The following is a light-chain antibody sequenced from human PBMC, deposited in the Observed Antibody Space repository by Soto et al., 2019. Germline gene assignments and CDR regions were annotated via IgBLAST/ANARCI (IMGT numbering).Light chain of an antibody. CDR2: DDS. V-gene: IGLV3-21*02. J-gene: IGLJ2*01. CDR1: NIGSKS. CDR3: QVWDSSSDHVV. Sequence: SYELTQPPSVSVAPGQTARITCGGTNIGSKSVHWYQQKPGQAPGLVVYDDSDRPSGIPERFSGSNSGNTATLTISRVEAGDEADYYCQVWDSSSDHVVFGGGTKLTVL.